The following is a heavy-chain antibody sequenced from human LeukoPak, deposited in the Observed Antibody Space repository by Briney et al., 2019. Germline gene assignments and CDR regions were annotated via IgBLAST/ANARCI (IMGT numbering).Heavy chain of an antibody. V-gene: IGHV1-69*04. Sequence: ASVKVSCKASGGTFSSYAISWVRQAPGQGLAWMGRIIPILGIANYAQKFQGRVTITADKSTSTAYMELSSLRSEDTAVYYCARDRNYYDSSGYYYGYYYGMDVWGQGTTVTVSS. CDR1: GGTFSSYA. J-gene: IGHJ6*02. CDR3: ARDRNYYDSSGYYYGYYYGMDV. CDR2: IIPILGIA. D-gene: IGHD3-22*01.